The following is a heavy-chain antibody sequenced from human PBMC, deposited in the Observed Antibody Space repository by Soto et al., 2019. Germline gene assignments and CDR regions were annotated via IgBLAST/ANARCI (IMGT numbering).Heavy chain of an antibody. Sequence: GGSLRLSCAASGFTFSSYAMSWVRLAPGKGLEWVAAISGSGGSTYYAASVKGRFTISRDNSKNTLYLQMNSLRAEDTAVYYCAKGRYKLGYCSGGSWAYWGKGTLVTGSS. J-gene: IGHJ4*02. D-gene: IGHD2-15*01. CDR1: GFTFSSYA. CDR2: ISGSGGST. CDR3: AKGRYKLGYCSGGSWAY. V-gene: IGHV3-23*01.